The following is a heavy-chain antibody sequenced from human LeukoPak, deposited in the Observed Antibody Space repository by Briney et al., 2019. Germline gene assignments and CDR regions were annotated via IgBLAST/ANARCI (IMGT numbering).Heavy chain of an antibody. V-gene: IGHV1-18*01. D-gene: IGHD6-13*01. CDR3: ARDLRIAAAFHGY. J-gene: IGHJ4*02. CDR1: VYTFTSYG. CDR2: ISAYKGNT. Sequence: ASVKVSCKASVYTFTSYGIIWVRQAPGRGLEWMGWISAYKGNTNYAQKLQCRVTMTTDTSTSRAYMELRSLRSDDTAVYYCARDLRIAAAFHGYWGQGTLVTVSS.